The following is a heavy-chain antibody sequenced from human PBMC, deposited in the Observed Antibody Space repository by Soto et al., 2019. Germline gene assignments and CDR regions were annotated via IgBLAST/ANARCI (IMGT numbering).Heavy chain of an antibody. Sequence: QLQLQESGPGLVKPSETLSLTCTVSGGSISSSSYYWGWIRQPPGKGLEWIGSIYYSGSTYYNPSLKSRVTISVDTSKNQFSLKLSSVTAADTAVYYCARHSGWYKDAFDIWGQGTMVTVSS. D-gene: IGHD6-19*01. J-gene: IGHJ3*02. V-gene: IGHV4-39*01. CDR1: GGSISSSSYY. CDR3: ARHSGWYKDAFDI. CDR2: IYYSGST.